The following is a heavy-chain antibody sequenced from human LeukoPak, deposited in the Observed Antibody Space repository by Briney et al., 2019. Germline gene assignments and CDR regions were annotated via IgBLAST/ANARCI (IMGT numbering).Heavy chain of an antibody. J-gene: IGHJ6*02. Sequence: SETLSLTCTVSGGSISSYYWSWIRQPPGKGLEWIGYIYYSGSTNYNPSLKSRVTISVDTSKNQFSLKLSSVTAADTAVYYCARDVSYYDSTYYYGMDVWGQGTTVTVSS. D-gene: IGHD3-22*01. CDR3: ARDVSYYDSTYYYGMDV. CDR2: IYYSGST. V-gene: IGHV4-59*12. CDR1: GGSISSYY.